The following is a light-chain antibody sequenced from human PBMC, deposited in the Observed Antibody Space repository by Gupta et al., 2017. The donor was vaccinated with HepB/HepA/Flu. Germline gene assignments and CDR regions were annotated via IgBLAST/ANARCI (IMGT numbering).Light chain of an antibody. V-gene: IGLV3-19*01. Sequence: SSELTQDPAVSVALGQTVRVTCQGDSLRRYYATWYQQKPGQAPVLVIYAKNSRPSGIPDRFAGSTAGNTASLTITGAQAEDEADYYGHSRDRSGKHLVFGTGTKVTVL. J-gene: IGLJ1*01. CDR2: AKN. CDR1: SLRRYY. CDR3: HSRDRSGKHLV.